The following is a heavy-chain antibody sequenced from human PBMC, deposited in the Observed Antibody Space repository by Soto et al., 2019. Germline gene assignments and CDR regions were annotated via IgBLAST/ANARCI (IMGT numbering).Heavy chain of an antibody. V-gene: IGHV1-18*01. CDR1: GYTFTSNG. J-gene: IGHJ6*03. CDR2: ISAYNGNT. CDR3: ARDVVGAIADMDV. Sequence: ASVKVSCKDSGYTFTSNGISWVRQAPGQGLEWMGWISAYNGNTNYAQKLQGRVTMTTDTSTSTAYMELRSLRSDDTAVYYCARDVVGAIADMDVWGKGTTVTVS. D-gene: IGHD2-21*01.